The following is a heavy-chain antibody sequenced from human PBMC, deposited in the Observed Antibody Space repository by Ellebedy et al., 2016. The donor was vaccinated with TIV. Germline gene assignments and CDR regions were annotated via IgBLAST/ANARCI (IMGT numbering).Heavy chain of an antibody. Sequence: GGSLRLSCSVSGFIFSDYNMNWVRQPPGKGLEWVSYITYGGDMMYYADSVKGRFTISRDNAKNSLYLQMNSLRAEDTALYYCVKGHGDSGTYWGQGTLVTVSS. V-gene: IGHV3-48*01. CDR1: GFIFSDYN. CDR2: ITYGGDMM. CDR3: VKGHGDSGTY. J-gene: IGHJ4*02. D-gene: IGHD3-10*01.